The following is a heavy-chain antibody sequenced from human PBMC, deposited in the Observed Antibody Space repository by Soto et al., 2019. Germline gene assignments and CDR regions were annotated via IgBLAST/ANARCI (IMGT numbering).Heavy chain of an antibody. CDR1: GFSLSTSGMR. CDR2: IDWDDDE. Sequence: SGPTLVNPTQTLTLTCTYSGFSLSTSGMRVIWIRQPPGKALEWLARIDWDDDEFYSTSLKTRLTISKDTSKNQVDLRMTNMDPVDTATYYCARYGSGSDYWGQGTRVTVSS. V-gene: IGHV2-70*04. D-gene: IGHD3-22*01. CDR3: ARYGSGSDY. J-gene: IGHJ4*02.